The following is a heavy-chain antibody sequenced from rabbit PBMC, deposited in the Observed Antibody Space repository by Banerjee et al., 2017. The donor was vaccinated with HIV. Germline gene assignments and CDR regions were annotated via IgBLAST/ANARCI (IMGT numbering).Heavy chain of an antibody. Sequence: QEQLEESGGDLVKPEGSLTLTCTASGFSFSRSYWIWWVRQAPGKGLEWIARIDAGSGGSTYYASWAKGRFTISKTSSTTVTLQMTSLTAADTATYFCARRDGGYVAYGYAYYGMDLWGQGTLVTVS. D-gene: IGHD6-1*01. J-gene: IGHJ6*01. CDR1: GFSFSRSYW. V-gene: IGHV1S45*01. CDR2: IDAGSGGST. CDR3: ARRDGGYVAYGYAYYGMDL.